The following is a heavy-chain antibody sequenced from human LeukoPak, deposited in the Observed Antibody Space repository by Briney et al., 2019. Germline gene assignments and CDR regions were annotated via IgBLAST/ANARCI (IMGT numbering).Heavy chain of an antibody. J-gene: IGHJ4*02. D-gene: IGHD3-10*01. V-gene: IGHV4-39*07. CDR1: GGSISSSSYY. Sequence: PSETLSLTCTVSGGSISSSSYYWGWIRQPPGKGLEWIGSIYYSGSTYYNPSLKSRLTLSVDTSKHQFSLKLSSVTAADTAVYYCARRIVWFGNQALDYWGQGTLVTVSA. CDR2: IYYSGST. CDR3: ARRIVWFGNQALDY.